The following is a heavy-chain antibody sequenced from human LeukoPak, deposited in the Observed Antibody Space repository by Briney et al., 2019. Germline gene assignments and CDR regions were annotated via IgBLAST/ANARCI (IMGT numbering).Heavy chain of an antibody. Sequence: GGSLRPSSAASGSTFPTSGEHRVGQAPGKGLEWVAVISYDGSNKYSADSVKGRFTISRDNSKNTLYLQMNSRRADDTAVYYCANDHPDIGVVPASTSTLYYYYGMAIWGQGTTVTVSS. D-gene: IGHD2-2*01. CDR2: ISYDGSNK. V-gene: IGHV3-30*18. CDR1: GSTFPTSG. J-gene: IGHJ6*02. CDR3: ANDHPDIGVVPASTSTLYYYYGMAI.